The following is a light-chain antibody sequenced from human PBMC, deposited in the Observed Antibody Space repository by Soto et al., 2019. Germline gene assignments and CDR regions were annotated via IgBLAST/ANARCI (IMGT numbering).Light chain of an antibody. V-gene: IGKV3-20*01. J-gene: IGKJ3*01. CDR1: QSISRS. CDR2: GAY. Sequence: ILLTQSPATLSLSPGESATLSCRASQSISRSLAWYQQKPGQAPRLLIHGAYTRAPGIPDRLSGSGSGTDFTLTINRVEPEDYAVYYCLQYGRSPTFGPGTKVDIK. CDR3: LQYGRSPT.